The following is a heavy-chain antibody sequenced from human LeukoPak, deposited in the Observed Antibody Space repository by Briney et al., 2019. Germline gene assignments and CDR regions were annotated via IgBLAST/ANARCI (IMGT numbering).Heavy chain of an antibody. V-gene: IGHV4-59*01. Sequence: SETLSLTCTVSGGSISSYYWSWIRQPPGKGLEWIGYIYYSGSTNYNPSLRSRVTISVDTSKNQFSLKLSSVTAADTAVYYCARSVVTRPGRFDYWGQGTLVTVSS. J-gene: IGHJ4*02. CDR3: ARSVVTRPGRFDY. CDR2: IYYSGST. CDR1: GGSISSYY. D-gene: IGHD4-23*01.